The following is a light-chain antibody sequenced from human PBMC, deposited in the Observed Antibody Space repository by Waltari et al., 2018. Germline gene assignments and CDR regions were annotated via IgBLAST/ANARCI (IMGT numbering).Light chain of an antibody. CDR2: DVS. CDR3: SSYAGSNNLV. Sequence: QSALTQPHSASGSLGQSVTISCTGTSSDVGDYDYVSWFQQHPGKAPKLMIYDVSKRPSGVPDRLSGSKSGNTASLTVSGLQAEDEADYYCSSYAGSNNLVFGSGTKVTVL. V-gene: IGLV2-8*01. CDR1: SSDVGDYDY. J-gene: IGLJ1*01.